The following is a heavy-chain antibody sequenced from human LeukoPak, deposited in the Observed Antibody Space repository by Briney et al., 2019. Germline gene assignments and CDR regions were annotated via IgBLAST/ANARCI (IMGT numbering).Heavy chain of an antibody. V-gene: IGHV1-18*01. J-gene: IGHJ5*02. CDR3: TRVIVGDLGNWFDP. CDR1: GYTFTSYD. Sequence: GASVKVSCKASGYTFTSYDISWVRQAPGQGLEWMGWISAYNGNTNYAQKLQGRVTMTTDTSTTTAYMELRSLRADDTAVYYCTRVIVGDLGNWFDPWGQGTLVTVSS. D-gene: IGHD1-26*01. CDR2: ISAYNGNT.